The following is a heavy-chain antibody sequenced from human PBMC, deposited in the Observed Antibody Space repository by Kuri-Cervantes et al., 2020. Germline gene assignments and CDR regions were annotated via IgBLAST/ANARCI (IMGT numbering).Heavy chain of an antibody. CDR2: ISAYNGNT. Sequence: ASVKVSCKASGYTFTSYGISWVRQAPGQGLEWMGWISAYNGNTNYAQKLQGRVTMTTDTSTSTAYMELSRLRSDDTAVYYCARSLYYYDSSGYSEEAFDIWGQGTMVTVSS. CDR3: ARSLYYYDSSGYSEEAFDI. D-gene: IGHD3-22*01. J-gene: IGHJ3*02. CDR1: GYTFTSYG. V-gene: IGHV1-18*01.